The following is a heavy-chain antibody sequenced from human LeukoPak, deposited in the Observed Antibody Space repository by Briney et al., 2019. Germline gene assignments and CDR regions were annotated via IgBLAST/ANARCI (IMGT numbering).Heavy chain of an antibody. V-gene: IGHV4-59*01. CDR3: ARDLVGTNAFDI. J-gene: IGHJ3*02. D-gene: IGHD1-26*01. CDR2: IHSSGTT. Sequence: SETLSLTCTVSDGSISRYYWVWIRQPPGKGLEWIGYIHSSGTTNYNPSLKSRVTMSVDTSKNQLSLKLRSVTAADTAVYYCARDLVGTNAFDIWGQGTMVIVSS. CDR1: DGSISRYY.